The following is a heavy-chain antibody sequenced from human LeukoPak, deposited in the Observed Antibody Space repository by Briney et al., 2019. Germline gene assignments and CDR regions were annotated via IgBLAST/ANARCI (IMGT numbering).Heavy chain of an antibody. CDR1: GFRFSSHG. CDR3: ARSGGGDYNYAMDI. D-gene: IGHD3-16*01. CDR2: MWYDGSNK. Sequence: QPGRSLRLSCAAAGFRFSSHGMHWVRQAPGKGLEWVAVMWYDGSNKHYVDSVKGRFTISRDNSKNTLDLQMNSLRAEDTAVYYCARSGGGDYNYAMDIWGQGTTVTVSS. J-gene: IGHJ6*02. V-gene: IGHV3-33*01.